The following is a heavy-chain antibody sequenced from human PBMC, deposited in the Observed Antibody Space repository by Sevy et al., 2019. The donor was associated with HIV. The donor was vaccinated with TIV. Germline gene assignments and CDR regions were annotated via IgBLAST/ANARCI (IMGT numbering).Heavy chain of an antibody. D-gene: IGHD3-10*01. Sequence: GGSLRLSCAASGFTFSSYAMSWVRQAPGKGLEWVSAISGSGGSTYYADSVKGRFTISRDNSKNTLYLQMNSLRAEDTAVYYCAKLHSPLITMVREFDYWGQGTLVTVSS. J-gene: IGHJ4*02. CDR2: ISGSGGST. CDR3: AKLHSPLITMVREFDY. CDR1: GFTFSSYA. V-gene: IGHV3-23*01.